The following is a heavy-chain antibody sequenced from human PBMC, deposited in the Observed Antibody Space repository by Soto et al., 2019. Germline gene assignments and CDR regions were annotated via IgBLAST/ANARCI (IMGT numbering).Heavy chain of an antibody. Sequence: ASVKVSCKASGYTFTSYYMHWVRQAPGQGLEWMGIINPSGGSTSYTQKFQGRVTMTRDTSTSTVYMELSSLRSEDTAVYYCARDPYYYDSSGYSPPDIWGQGTMVTVSS. CDR1: GYTFTSYY. CDR2: INPSGGST. V-gene: IGHV1-46*01. CDR3: ARDPYYYDSSGYSPPDI. D-gene: IGHD3-22*01. J-gene: IGHJ3*02.